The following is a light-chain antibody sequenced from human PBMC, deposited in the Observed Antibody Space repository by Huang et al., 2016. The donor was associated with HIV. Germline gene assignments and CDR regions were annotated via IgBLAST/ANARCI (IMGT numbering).Light chain of an antibody. CDR3: QHYDSYPYT. CDR1: QSISSW. V-gene: IGKV1-5*01. J-gene: IGKJ2*01. CDR2: DAS. Sequence: DIQMTQSPSTLSASVGDRVTITCRASQSISSWLAWFQHKPEKAPKLLIFDASSLESGVPSRFSGSGSGTEFTLTISSLQPDDVATYYCQHYDSYPYTFGQGTKLEIK.